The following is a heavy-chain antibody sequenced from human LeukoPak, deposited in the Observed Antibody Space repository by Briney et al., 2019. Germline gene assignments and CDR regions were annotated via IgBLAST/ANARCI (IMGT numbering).Heavy chain of an antibody. D-gene: IGHD5-24*01. CDR3: ARHGRGDVEMATITV. CDR2: LYNSGTT. V-gene: IGHV4-59*08. J-gene: IGHJ1*01. Sequence: SETLSLTCIVSGDSIGTSYWSWIRQPPGKGLERIGRLYNSGTTNYNPSLRSRVTISIDRSNNQFSLRMNSVTAADTAVYFCARHGRGDVEMATITVWGQGTLVTVAS. CDR1: GDSIGTSY.